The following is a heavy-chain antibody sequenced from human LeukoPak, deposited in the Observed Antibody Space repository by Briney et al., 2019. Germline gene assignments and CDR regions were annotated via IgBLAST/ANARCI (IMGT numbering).Heavy chain of an antibody. CDR1: GFTFTSYA. J-gene: IGHJ4*02. D-gene: IGHD1-1*01. V-gene: IGHV3-23*01. CDR3: AKLSWNDKGRFDC. Sequence: PGGSLRPSCAASGFTFTSYAMSWVRQAPGKGLEWVSGIRDSGDRTYYADSVKGRFTISRDNSKNTLYLQMNSLRVEDTAVYYCAKLSWNDKGRFDCWGQGTLVTVSS. CDR2: IRDSGDRT.